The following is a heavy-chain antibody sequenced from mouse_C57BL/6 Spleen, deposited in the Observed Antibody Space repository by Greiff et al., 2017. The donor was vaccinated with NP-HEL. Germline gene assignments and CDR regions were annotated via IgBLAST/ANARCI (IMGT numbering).Heavy chain of an antibody. CDR1: GFSFTSYG. CDR3: ARHAIGCYSNYGYVEV. V-gene: IGHV2-6-1*01. CDR2: IWRDGRT. Sequence: VKLQESGPGLVAPSQSLSITCTVSGFSFTSYGVHWVRQPPGKGLAWLVVIWRDGRTTYNSALKSRLSISKDNSKRQVILKMNSLQTDDTAMYYCARHAIGCYSNYGYVEVWGTGTTVTVSS. J-gene: IGHJ1*03. D-gene: IGHD2-5*01.